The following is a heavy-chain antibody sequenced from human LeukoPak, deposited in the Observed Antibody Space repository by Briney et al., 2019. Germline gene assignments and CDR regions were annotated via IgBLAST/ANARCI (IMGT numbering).Heavy chain of an antibody. CDR3: AKDSPYYDDSSGYYQK. CDR2: ISGSGGST. CDR1: VFTFSSYA. Sequence: VGSLRLSCAASVFTFSSYAMSWVRQAPGKGLEWVSAISGSGGSTYYADSVKGRFTISRDNSKNTLYLQMNSLRAEDTAVYYCAKDSPYYDDSSGYYQKWGEGTLVTVSS. V-gene: IGHV3-23*01. D-gene: IGHD3-22*01. J-gene: IGHJ4*02.